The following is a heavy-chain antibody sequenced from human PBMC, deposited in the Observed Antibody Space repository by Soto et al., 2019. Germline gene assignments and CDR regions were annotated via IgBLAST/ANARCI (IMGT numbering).Heavy chain of an antibody. D-gene: IGHD3-22*01. J-gene: IGHJ6*02. CDR1: GFTFSSYG. CDR2: ISYDGSNK. Sequence: GGSLRLSCAASGFTFSSYGMHWVRQAPGKGLECVAVISYDGSNKYYADSVKGRFTISRDNSKNTLYLQMNSLRAEDTAVYYCAKDGYYYDILPPKQIYYYYGMDVWGQGTTVTVSS. CDR3: AKDGYYYDILPPKQIYYYYGMDV. V-gene: IGHV3-30*18.